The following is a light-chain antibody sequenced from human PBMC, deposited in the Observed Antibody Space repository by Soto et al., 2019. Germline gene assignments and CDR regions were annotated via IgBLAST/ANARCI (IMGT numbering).Light chain of an antibody. Sequence: EIVLTQSPATLSLSPGERATISCRASQSVSSYLAWYQQKPGQAPRLLIYDASNRATGIPARFSGSGSGTDFTLTISSLEPEDFAVYYCQQRSNWLFTFGGGTKVDI. J-gene: IGKJ4*01. CDR1: QSVSSY. V-gene: IGKV3-11*01. CDR3: QQRSNWLFT. CDR2: DAS.